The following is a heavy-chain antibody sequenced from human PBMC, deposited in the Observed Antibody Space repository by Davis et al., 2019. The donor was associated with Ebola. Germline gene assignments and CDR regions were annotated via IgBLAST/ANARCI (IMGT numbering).Heavy chain of an antibody. CDR1: GIIVSSNH. CDR3: ARDLGSSTDY. D-gene: IGHD6-6*01. CDR2: FYSRGAI. J-gene: IGHJ4*02. V-gene: IGHV3-53*01. Sequence: GESLKISCAASGIIVSSNHMSWVRQAPGKGLEWVPTFYSRGAIYYADSVKGRFTISRDNSKNTVLLQMSSLRAEDTAIYYCARDLGSSTDYWGQGTLVTVSS.